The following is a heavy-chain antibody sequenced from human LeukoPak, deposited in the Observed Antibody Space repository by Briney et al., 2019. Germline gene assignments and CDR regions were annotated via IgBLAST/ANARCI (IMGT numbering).Heavy chain of an antibody. Sequence: SETLSLTCSVSNGSISTDYWSWIRQSPGQGLEWIGYIYHGGTTSYNPSLKRRVTISVDSPKNQFFLRLTSLTAADTALYYCARHGGTLDYFDSWGPGSLVIVSS. CDR1: NGSISTDY. CDR3: ARHGGTLDYFDS. J-gene: IGHJ4*02. D-gene: IGHD1-26*01. CDR2: IYHGGTT. V-gene: IGHV4-59*08.